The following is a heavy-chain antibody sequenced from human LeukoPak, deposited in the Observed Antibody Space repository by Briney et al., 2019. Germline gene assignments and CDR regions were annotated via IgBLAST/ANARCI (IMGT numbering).Heavy chain of an antibody. CDR2: IKQDGSEK. CDR3: ARPKSYYYDSSGYYVV. J-gene: IGHJ4*02. D-gene: IGHD3-22*01. V-gene: IGHV3-7*03. CDR1: GFTFSSYW. Sequence: GGSLRLSCAASGFTFSSYWMSWVRQAPGKGLEWVANIKQDGSEKYYVDSVKGRFTISRDNAKNSLYLQMNSLRAEDTAVYYCARPKSYYYDSSGYYVVWGQGTLVTVSS.